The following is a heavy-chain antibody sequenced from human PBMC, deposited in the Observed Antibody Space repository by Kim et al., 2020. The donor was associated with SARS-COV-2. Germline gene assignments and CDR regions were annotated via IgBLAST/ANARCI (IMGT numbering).Heavy chain of an antibody. V-gene: IGHV4-59*08. Sequence: NPSLTSLVTISADTSKNQFSLKLGSVTAADTAVYYCARHSIAAAYWYFDVWGRGTLVTVSS. CDR3: ARHSIAAAYWYFDV. D-gene: IGHD6-13*01. J-gene: IGHJ2*01.